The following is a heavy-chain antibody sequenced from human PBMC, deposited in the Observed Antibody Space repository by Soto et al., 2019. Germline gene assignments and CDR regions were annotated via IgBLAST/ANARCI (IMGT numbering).Heavy chain of an antibody. J-gene: IGHJ3*02. CDR2: IIPSFGTA. CDR3: ARGPNMITFGGVIVMRAFDI. CDR1: GGTFSSYA. D-gene: IGHD3-16*02. Sequence: QVQLVQSGAEVKKPGSSVKVSCKASGGTFSSYAISWVRQAPGQGLEWMGGIIPSFGTANYAQKFQGRVTITADESTSTAYMELSSLRSEDTAVYYCARGPNMITFGGVIVMRAFDIWGQGTMVTVSS. V-gene: IGHV1-69*01.